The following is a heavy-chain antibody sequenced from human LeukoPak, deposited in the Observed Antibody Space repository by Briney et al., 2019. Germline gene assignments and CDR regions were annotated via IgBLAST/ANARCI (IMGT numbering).Heavy chain of an antibody. CDR3: ANFYGSGSYYNSLDAFDI. D-gene: IGHD3-10*01. CDR2: ISGSGGST. J-gene: IGHJ3*02. Sequence: GGSLRLSCAASGFTFSSYAMSWDRQAPGKGLEWVSAISGSGGSTYYADSVKGRFTISRDNSKNTLYLQMNSLRAEDTAVYYCANFYGSGSYYNSLDAFDIWGQGTMVTVSS. CDR1: GFTFSSYA. V-gene: IGHV3-23*01.